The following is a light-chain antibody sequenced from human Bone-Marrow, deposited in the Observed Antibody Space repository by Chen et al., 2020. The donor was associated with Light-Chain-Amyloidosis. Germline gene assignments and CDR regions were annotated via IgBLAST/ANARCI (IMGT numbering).Light chain of an antibody. Sequence: SYELTQPLSVSVSPGPTASITCSGDDLPTKYAYWYQQKPGPGPVLVIHRDTERPSGISERFSGSSSGTTATLTISGVQAEDEADYHCQSADSSGTYEVIFGGGTKLTVL. J-gene: IGLJ2*01. CDR3: QSADSSGTYEVI. CDR2: RDT. V-gene: IGLV3-25*03. CDR1: DLPTKY.